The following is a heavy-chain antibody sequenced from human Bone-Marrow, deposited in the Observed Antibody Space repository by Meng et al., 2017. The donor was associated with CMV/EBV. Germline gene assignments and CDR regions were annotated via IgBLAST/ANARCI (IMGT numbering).Heavy chain of an antibody. V-gene: IGHV4-31*03. D-gene: IGHD2-2*02. CDR1: GDSFSSGDYY. CDR2: IYHSGST. CDR3: ARGGSLCCSSISCYTGNWFDP. J-gene: IGHJ5*02. Sequence: SETLSLTCTVSGDSFSSGDYYWNWLRQHQGKGLEWIGNIYHSGSTDYHPSIRSRLTISIDTCKNQLSLKLRSVTAADTAVYSCARGGSLCCSSISCYTGNWFDPWGEATLATSSS.